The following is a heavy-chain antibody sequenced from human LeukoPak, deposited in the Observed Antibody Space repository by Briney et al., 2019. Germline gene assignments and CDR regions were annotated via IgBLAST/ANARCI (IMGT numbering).Heavy chain of an antibody. Sequence: GGSLRLSCAAFGFTFRNYAMTWVRQPPGKGLDWVALIGARDGRTYYADPVKGRFTISRDNFKNTLYLQMNSLRAEDTAIYYCAKGLYDYALDVWGQGTAVTVSS. CDR1: GFTFRNYA. V-gene: IGHV3-23*01. CDR2: IGARDGRT. J-gene: IGHJ6*02. CDR3: AKGLYDYALDV.